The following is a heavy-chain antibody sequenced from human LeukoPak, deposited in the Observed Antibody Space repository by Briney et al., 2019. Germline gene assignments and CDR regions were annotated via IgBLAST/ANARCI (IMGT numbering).Heavy chain of an antibody. D-gene: IGHD6-19*01. J-gene: IGHJ4*02. Sequence: GGSLRLSCAASGFNFRGYPMTWVRQAPGKGLEWVASISHDATGTYYADSVKGRFTISRDNSKSTLHLQMKNLRAEDTAVYFCARRDASGWYSLDYWGQGTLVTVSS. CDR3: ARRDASGWYSLDY. CDR1: GFNFRGYP. V-gene: IGHV3-23*01. CDR2: ISHDATGT.